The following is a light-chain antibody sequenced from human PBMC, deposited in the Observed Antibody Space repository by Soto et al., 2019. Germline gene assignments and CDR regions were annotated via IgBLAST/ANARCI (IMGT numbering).Light chain of an antibody. CDR2: EVT. CDR1: SGDVGEYNF. V-gene: IGLV2-14*01. CDR3: QAWDSSTAI. J-gene: IGLJ2*01. Sequence: QSALTQPASVSGSPGQTITISCTGTSGDVGEYNFVSWYQHHPGKAPKLIIYEVTHRPSGVSNRFSGSKSGNTAYLAISWLQAEDEGDYYCQAWDSSTAIFGGGTKLTVL.